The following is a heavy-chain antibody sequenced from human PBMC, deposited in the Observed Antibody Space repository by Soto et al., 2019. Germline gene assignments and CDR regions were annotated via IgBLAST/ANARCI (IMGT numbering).Heavy chain of an antibody. Sequence: GGSLRLSCAASGFTFSSYGMHWDRQAPGKGLEWVAVIGNDGSNKYYADSVKGRFTISRDNSKNTLYLQMNSLRAEDTAVYYCARDFDFWSGPPANYYYYYGMDVWGQGTTVTVSS. J-gene: IGHJ6*02. CDR2: IGNDGSNK. CDR3: ARDFDFWSGPPANYYYYYGMDV. CDR1: GFTFSSYG. D-gene: IGHD3-3*01. V-gene: IGHV3-33*01.